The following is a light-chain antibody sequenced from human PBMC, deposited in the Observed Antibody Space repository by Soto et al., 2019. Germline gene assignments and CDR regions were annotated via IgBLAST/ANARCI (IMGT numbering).Light chain of an antibody. Sequence: EMVMTQSPATLSVSPGERATLYCRASQSVSSNLAWYQQKPGQAPRLLIYGASTRATGIPARFSGSGSGTEFTLTISSLQSEDFAVYFCQQYNNWPPWTFGQGTKGDIK. CDR1: QSVSSN. V-gene: IGKV3-15*01. CDR2: GAS. J-gene: IGKJ1*01. CDR3: QQYNNWPPWT.